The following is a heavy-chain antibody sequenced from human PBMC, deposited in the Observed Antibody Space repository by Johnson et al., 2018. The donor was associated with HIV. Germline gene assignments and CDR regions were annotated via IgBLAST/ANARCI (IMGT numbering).Heavy chain of an antibody. V-gene: IGHV3-66*02. J-gene: IGHJ3*02. D-gene: IGHD3-22*01. CDR2: IYSGGRT. Sequence: VQLVESGGGLVQPGGSLRLSCAASGFTVSSNYMSWVRQAPGKGLEWVSVIYSGGRTYYADSVKGRFTISRDNSKNTLYLQMNSLRAEDTAVYYCARAVRDYYDSSGYYYSFAFDIWGQGTMVTVSS. CDR1: GFTVSSNY. CDR3: ARAVRDYYDSSGYYYSFAFDI.